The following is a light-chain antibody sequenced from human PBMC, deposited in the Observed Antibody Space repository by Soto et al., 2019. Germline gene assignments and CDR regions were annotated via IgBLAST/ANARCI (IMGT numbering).Light chain of an antibody. CDR1: QRVSSTY. Sequence: EILLTQSPGTLSLSPGERATLSCRAIQRVSSTYLAWYQQKPGQAPRLLIYGASNRATGIPDRFSGSGSGTDFTLTISRLEPEDFAVYYCQQYGSSPPITFGQGTRLEIK. J-gene: IGKJ5*01. CDR2: GAS. V-gene: IGKV3-20*01. CDR3: QQYGSSPPIT.